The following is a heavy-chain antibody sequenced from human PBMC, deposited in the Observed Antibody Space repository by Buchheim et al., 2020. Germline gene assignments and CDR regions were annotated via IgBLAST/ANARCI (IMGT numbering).Heavy chain of an antibody. CDR3: AANQYSSSWGWFDP. V-gene: IGHV3-48*03. CDR2: ISSSGSTI. D-gene: IGHD6-13*01. CDR1: GFTFSSYE. J-gene: IGHJ5*02. Sequence: EVQLVESGGGLVQPGGSLRLSCAASGFTFSSYEMNWVRQAPGKGLEWVSYISSSGSTIYYADSVKGRFTISRDNAQNALYMQMNSLRAEDTAVYYCAANQYSSSWGWFDPWGQGTL.